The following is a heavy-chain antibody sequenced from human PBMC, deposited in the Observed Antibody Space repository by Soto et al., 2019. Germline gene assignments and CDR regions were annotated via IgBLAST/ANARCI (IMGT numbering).Heavy chain of an antibody. V-gene: IGHV4-61*01. D-gene: IGHD3-3*01. J-gene: IGHJ4*02. CDR3: ARAINFDFWSDSQSGYYFDY. CDR2: MSYRGTT. CDR1: GGSVSSGSYY. Sequence: SETLSLTCTVSGGSVSSGSYYWSWIRHPPGKGLECIGYMSYRGTTNYNPSLKSRVTISTDTSKKQISLKLSSVTAADTAVYYCARAINFDFWSDSQSGYYFDYWGRGTLVTVSS.